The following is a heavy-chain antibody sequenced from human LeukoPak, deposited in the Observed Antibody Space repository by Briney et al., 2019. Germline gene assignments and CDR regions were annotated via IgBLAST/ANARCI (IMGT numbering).Heavy chain of an antibody. CDR2: ISWNSGSI. J-gene: IGHJ4*02. CDR3: ARDNYYAGTGFDY. V-gene: IGHV3-9*01. D-gene: IGHD3-22*01. CDR1: GFTFDDYA. Sequence: GGSLRLSCAASGFTFDDYAMHWFRQAPGKGLEWVSGISWNSGSIGYADSVKGRFTISRDNSKNTLYLQMNSLRAEDTAVYYCARDNYYAGTGFDYWGQGTLVTVSS.